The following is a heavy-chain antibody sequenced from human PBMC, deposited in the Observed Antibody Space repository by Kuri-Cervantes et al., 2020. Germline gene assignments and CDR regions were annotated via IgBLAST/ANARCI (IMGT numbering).Heavy chain of an antibody. V-gene: IGHV1-69*13. Sequence: SVKVSCKASGYTFTSYAMNWVRQAPGQGLEWMGGIIPIFGTANYAQKFQGRVTITADESTSTAYMELSSLRSEDTAVYYCAREPSYGVQGFGYMDVWGKGTTVTVSS. J-gene: IGHJ6*03. D-gene: IGHD3-10*01. CDR3: AREPSYGVQGFGYMDV. CDR1: GYTFTSYA. CDR2: IIPIFGTA.